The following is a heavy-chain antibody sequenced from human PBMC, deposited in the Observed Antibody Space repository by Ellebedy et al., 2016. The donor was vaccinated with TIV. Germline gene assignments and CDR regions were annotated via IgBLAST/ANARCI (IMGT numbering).Heavy chain of an antibody. Sequence: SETLSLXXTVPGGSISSYYWSWIRQPAGKGLEWIGRIYISGSTNYNPSFKSRVIMSVDTSKNQFSLNLRSVTAADTAVYYCARDHVEMATILSAFDIWGQGIMVTVSS. V-gene: IGHV4-4*07. CDR3: ARDHVEMATILSAFDI. CDR1: GGSISSYY. J-gene: IGHJ3*02. CDR2: IYISGST. D-gene: IGHD5-24*01.